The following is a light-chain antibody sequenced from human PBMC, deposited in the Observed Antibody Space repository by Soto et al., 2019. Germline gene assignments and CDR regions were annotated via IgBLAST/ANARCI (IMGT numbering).Light chain of an antibody. CDR2: SAS. V-gene: IGKV1-12*02. CDR1: QDIYNW. CDR3: QQASSFSST. Sequence: DIQMTQSPPSVSASVGDRVTITCRASQDIYNWLAWYQQKPGKAPKLLIYSASNLQTGVPSRFSGSRSGTDFTLTITNLQPEDFAMYYCQQASSFSSTFGGGTRVEIK. J-gene: IGKJ4*01.